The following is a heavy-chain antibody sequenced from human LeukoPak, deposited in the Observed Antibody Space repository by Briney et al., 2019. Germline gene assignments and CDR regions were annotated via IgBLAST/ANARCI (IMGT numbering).Heavy chain of an antibody. CDR2: ISGSGGST. J-gene: IGHJ4*02. V-gene: IGHV3-23*01. Sequence: GGSLRLSCAASGFAFSSYAMSWVRQAPGKGLEWVSAISGSGGSTYYADSVKGRFTISRDNSKNTLYLQMNSLRAEDTAVYYCAKDVNLVVPAACDYWGQGTLVTVSS. CDR1: GFAFSSYA. CDR3: AKDVNLVVPAACDY. D-gene: IGHD2-2*01.